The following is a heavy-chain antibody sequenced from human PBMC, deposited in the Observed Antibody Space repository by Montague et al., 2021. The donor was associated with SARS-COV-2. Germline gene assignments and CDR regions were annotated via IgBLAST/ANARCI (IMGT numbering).Heavy chain of an antibody. V-gene: IGHV4-31*03. Sequence: TLSLTCSVSGGSFSSSSYYWSWIRQHPGKGLEWIGYIYYSGSTYYNPSLKSRVTISVDTSKNQFSLKMSSVTAADTAVYYCARSPEPMIILIITSLNWYFDLWGRGTLVTVSS. CDR3: ARSPEPMIILIITSLNWYFDL. D-gene: IGHD3-22*01. CDR1: GGSFSSSSYY. J-gene: IGHJ2*01. CDR2: IYYSGST.